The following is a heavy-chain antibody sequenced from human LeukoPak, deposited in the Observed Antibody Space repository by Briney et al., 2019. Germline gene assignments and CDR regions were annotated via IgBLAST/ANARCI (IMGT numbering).Heavy chain of an antibody. CDR1: GASLSSYY. D-gene: IGHD4-17*01. J-gene: IGHJ4*02. V-gene: IGHV4-59*08. CDR3: ARLLSGTTLDY. CDR2: IYYSGIT. Sequence: SETLSLTCTVSGASLSSYYWSWIRQPPGKGLEWIGYIYYSGITNYNPSLKSRVTMSVDTSKNQFSLRLSSVTAADTAVYYCARLLSGTTLDYWGQGTLVTVSS.